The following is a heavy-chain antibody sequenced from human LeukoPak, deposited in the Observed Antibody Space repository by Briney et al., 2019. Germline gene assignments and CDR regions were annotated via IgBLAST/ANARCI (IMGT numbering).Heavy chain of an antibody. J-gene: IGHJ4*02. D-gene: IGHD6-19*01. V-gene: IGHV4-59*01. Sequence: SETLSLTCTVSGGSISSYYWSWIPRPPGKGVEGSGYIYYSGCTNDNPSLKSRVTISVDKSKMQCSLKVGSVTAADTAVCYCDYGSGWYGYWGQGTLVTVSS. CDR1: GGSISSYY. CDR3: DYGSGWYGY. CDR2: IYYSGCT.